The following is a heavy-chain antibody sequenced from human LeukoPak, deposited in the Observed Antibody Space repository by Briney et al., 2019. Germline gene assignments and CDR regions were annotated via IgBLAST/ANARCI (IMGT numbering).Heavy chain of an antibody. Sequence: PSETLSLTCAVYGGSFSGYYWSWIRQTPGKGLEWIGEINHSGSTNYNPSLKSRVTISVDTSKNQFSLKLSSVTAADTAVYYCARGRGEMATIPEPWWGYWGQGTLVTVSS. CDR2: INHSGST. V-gene: IGHV4-34*01. D-gene: IGHD5-24*01. CDR1: GGSFSGYY. J-gene: IGHJ4*02. CDR3: ARGRGEMATIPEPWWGY.